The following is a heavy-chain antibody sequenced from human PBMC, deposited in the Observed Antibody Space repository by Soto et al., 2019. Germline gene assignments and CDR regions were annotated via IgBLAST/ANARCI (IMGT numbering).Heavy chain of an antibody. V-gene: IGHV3-48*02. J-gene: IGHJ4*02. CDR2: ISGTTDTI. Sequence: GGSLRLSCAASGFTFKTFVMNWVRQAPGKGLEWVSYISGTTDTINFADSVRGRFTISRDNAKNSMFLQMDSLRDADTAVYYCVRQRGVMTDFAYFDSWGQGTLVTVSS. CDR3: VRQRGVMTDFAYFDS. CDR1: GFTFKTFV. D-gene: IGHD2-21*02.